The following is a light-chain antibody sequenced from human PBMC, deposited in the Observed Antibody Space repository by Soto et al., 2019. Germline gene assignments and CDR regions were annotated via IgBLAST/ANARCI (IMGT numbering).Light chain of an antibody. V-gene: IGLV2-11*01. CDR2: DVN. CDR1: SRDVGGYHY. J-gene: IGLJ2*01. Sequence: QSVLTQPRSVSGSPGQSVTLSCTGTSRDVGGYHYVSWYQHHPGKAPKIIIYDVNKRPSGVPDRFSGSKSGNTASLTISGLQTEDEADYYCCSYAGSYTLVFGGGTQLTVL. CDR3: CSYAGSYTLV.